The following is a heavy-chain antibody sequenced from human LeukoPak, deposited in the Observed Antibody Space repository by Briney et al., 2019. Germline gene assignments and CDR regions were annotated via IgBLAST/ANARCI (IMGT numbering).Heavy chain of an antibody. J-gene: IGHJ3*02. D-gene: IGHD4-17*01. Sequence: SETLSLTCTVSGGSISSYYWSWIRQPPGKGLEWIGYIYYSGSTNYNPSLKSRVTISVDTSKNQLSLKLSSVTAADTAVYYCARDRGYGDYAGLAFDIWGQGTMVTVSS. V-gene: IGHV4-59*01. CDR1: GGSISSYY. CDR3: ARDRGYGDYAGLAFDI. CDR2: IYYSGST.